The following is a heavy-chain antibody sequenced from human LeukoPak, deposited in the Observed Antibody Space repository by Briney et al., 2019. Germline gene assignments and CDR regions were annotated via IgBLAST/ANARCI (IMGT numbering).Heavy chain of an antibody. D-gene: IGHD3-9*01. CDR1: GYTFTDYY. J-gene: IGHJ4*02. V-gene: IGHV1-2*02. CDR2: INPNSGGT. Sequence: ASVKVSCKASGYTFTDYYIHWVRQAPGQGLEWMGWINPNSGGTYYAQKFQGRVTMTRDTPITTAYMDLSRLRSDDTAVYYCARGVGGNARWRNFDWSKKIPMRDYFDYWGQGTLVTVSS. CDR3: ARGVGGNARWRNFDWSKKIPMRDYFDY.